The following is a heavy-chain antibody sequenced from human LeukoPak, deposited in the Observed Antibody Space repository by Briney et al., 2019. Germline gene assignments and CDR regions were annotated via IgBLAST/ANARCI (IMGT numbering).Heavy chain of an antibody. J-gene: IGHJ4*02. V-gene: IGHV1-3*01. CDR2: INAGNGNT. D-gene: IGHD2-8*01. CDR1: GYTFTSYA. CDR3: ARLKYCTNGVCYAGSDY. Sequence: GASVKVSCKASGYTFTSYAMHWVRQAPGQRLEWMGWINAGNGNTKYSQKFQGRVTITRDTSADTAYMELSSLRSEDTAVYYCARLKYCTNGVCYAGSDYWGQGTLVTVSS.